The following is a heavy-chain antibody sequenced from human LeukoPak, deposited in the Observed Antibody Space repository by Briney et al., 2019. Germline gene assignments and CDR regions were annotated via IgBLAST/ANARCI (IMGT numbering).Heavy chain of an antibody. J-gene: IGHJ6*03. CDR3: ARGPNTDYGRRYYYYMDV. CDR2: ISSSGSTI. Sequence: GGSLRLSCAASGFTFSSYEMNWVRQAPGKGLEWVSYISSSGSTIYYADSVKGRFTISRDNANNSLFLQMNSLRAEETAVYYCARGPNTDYGRRYYYYMDVWGKGTTVTVSS. CDR1: GFTFSSYE. V-gene: IGHV3-48*03. D-gene: IGHD4-17*01.